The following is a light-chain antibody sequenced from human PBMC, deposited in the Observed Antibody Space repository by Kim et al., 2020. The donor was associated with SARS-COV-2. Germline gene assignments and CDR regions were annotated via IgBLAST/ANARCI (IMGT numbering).Light chain of an antibody. Sequence: WARGERATLSVRARQSDSSRYLAWYQQKPGKAHRLLIYGASSRAKGIPDRFRGRGSGTDFTLSISRLEPEDFAVYYCQQYGSSPRTFGQGTKLEI. CDR2: GAS. CDR3: QQYGSSPRT. V-gene: IGKV3-20*01. J-gene: IGKJ2*01. CDR1: QSDSSRY.